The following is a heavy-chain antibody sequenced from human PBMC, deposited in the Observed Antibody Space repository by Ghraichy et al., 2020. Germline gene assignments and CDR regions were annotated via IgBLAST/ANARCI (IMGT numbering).Heavy chain of an antibody. Sequence: SETLTLTCAVYGGSFSGYYWSWIRQPPGKGLEWIGEINHSGSTNYNPSHKSRVTISVDTSTNQFSLKLSSVTAADTAVEYCASDYYGSGDYYCYGMDVWGQGTTVTVSS. CDR1: GGSFSGYY. CDR3: ASDYYGSGDYYCYGMDV. J-gene: IGHJ6*02. CDR2: INHSGST. D-gene: IGHD3-10*01. V-gene: IGHV4-34*01.